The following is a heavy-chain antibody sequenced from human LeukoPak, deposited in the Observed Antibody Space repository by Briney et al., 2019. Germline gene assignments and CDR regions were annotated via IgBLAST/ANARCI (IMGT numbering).Heavy chain of an antibody. D-gene: IGHD1-26*01. V-gene: IGHV4-34*01. CDR1: GGSFSDYY. Sequence: PSETLSLTCAVYGGSFSDYYWSWIRQPPGKGLEWIGEINHSGSTNYNPSLKSRLNISVDTSKNQFSLKVSSVTAADTAVYYCARGGGRYFVDYWGQGTLVTVSS. J-gene: IGHJ4*02. CDR3: ARGGGRYFVDY. CDR2: INHSGST.